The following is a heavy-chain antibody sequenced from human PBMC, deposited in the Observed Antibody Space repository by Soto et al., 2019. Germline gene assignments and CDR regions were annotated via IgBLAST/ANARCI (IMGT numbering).Heavy chain of an antibody. J-gene: IGHJ3*02. V-gene: IGHV3-33*03. CDR3: ANLPHYKFWTPHDAFDI. D-gene: IGHD3-3*01. Sequence: GGSLRLSXAASGFTFSRSGLHWVRQAPGKGLEWVAVIWFDGSNKYYADSVKGRFTISRDNSKQSLYLQMNSLRPEDTALYYCANLPHYKFWTPHDAFDIWGQGTMVTVSS. CDR2: IWFDGSNK. CDR1: GFTFSRSG.